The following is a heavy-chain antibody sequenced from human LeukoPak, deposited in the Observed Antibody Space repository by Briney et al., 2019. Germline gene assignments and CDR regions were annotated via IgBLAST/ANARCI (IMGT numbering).Heavy chain of an antibody. D-gene: IGHD5-12*01. CDR3: ARVQYSGFDY. CDR2: IKQDGSEK. CDR1: GFTFNNAW. Sequence: GGSLRLSCAASGFTFNNAWLSWVRQAPGKGLEWVANIKQDGSEKYYVDSVKGRFTISRDNAKNSLYLQMNSLRAEDTAVYYCARVQYSGFDYWGQGTLVTVSS. J-gene: IGHJ4*02. V-gene: IGHV3-7*01.